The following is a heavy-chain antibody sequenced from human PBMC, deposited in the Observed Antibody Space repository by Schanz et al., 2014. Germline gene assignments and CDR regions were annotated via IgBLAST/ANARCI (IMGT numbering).Heavy chain of an antibody. CDR3: AGRPVRARSGGLDS. CDR1: GGSISSNNW. Sequence: QVQLQESGPGLVKPSGTLSLTCTVSGGSISSNNWWTWVRQPPGKGLEWIGEIYQSGKTTYDPSLKSRLPVSMEKPSNQSSLRLTSVTAADTAVYFCAGRPVRARSGGLDSWGQGTLVTVSS. D-gene: IGHD6-19*01. CDR2: IYQSGKT. V-gene: IGHV4-4*02. J-gene: IGHJ4*02.